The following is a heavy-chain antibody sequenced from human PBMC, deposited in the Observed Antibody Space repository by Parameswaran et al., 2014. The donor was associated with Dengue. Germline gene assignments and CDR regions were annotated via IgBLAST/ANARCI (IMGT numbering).Heavy chain of an antibody. J-gene: IGHJ6*02. V-gene: IGHV4-34*01. CDR3: AREARFLEGSTLDYYGMDV. CDR2: INHSGST. Sequence: RWIRQPPGKGLEWIGEINHSGSTNYNPSLKSRVTISVDTSKNQFSLKLSSVTAADTAVYYCAREARFLEGSTLDYYGMDVWGQGTTVTVSS. D-gene: IGHD3-3*01.